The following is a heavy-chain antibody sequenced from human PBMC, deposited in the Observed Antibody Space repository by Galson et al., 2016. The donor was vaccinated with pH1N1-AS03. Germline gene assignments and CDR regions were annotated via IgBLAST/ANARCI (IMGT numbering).Heavy chain of an antibody. V-gene: IGHV3-30*18. Sequence: SLRLSCAASGFTISNFGMLWVRQAPGQGLEWVAIISFDGTNKYYADSVKGRFSISRDKSKNTLFLQMSALRAEDTAVYYCANDFNYDFWSGYSFYWGQGALVTVSS. CDR2: ISFDGTNK. J-gene: IGHJ4*02. D-gene: IGHD3/OR15-3a*01. CDR3: ANDFNYDFWSGYSFY. CDR1: GFTISNFG.